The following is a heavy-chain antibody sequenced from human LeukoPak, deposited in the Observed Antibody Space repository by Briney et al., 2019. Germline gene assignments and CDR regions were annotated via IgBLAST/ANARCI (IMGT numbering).Heavy chain of an antibody. J-gene: IGHJ4*02. CDR1: GFTFSSYG. V-gene: IGHV3-33*01. D-gene: IGHD2-21*02. CDR2: IWYDGSNK. CDR3: ARDFCGGDCYNPDY. Sequence: GGSLRLSCAASGFTFSSYGMHCVRQAPGKGLEWVAVIWYDGSNKYYADSVKGRFTISRDNSKNTLYLQMNSLRAEDTAVYYCARDFCGGDCYNPDYWGQGTLVTVSS.